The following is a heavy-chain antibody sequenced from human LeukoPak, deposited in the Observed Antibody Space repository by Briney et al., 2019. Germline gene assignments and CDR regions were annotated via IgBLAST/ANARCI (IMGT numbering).Heavy chain of an antibody. CDR1: GFTFSDYY. CDR2: ISSSGSTI. Sequence: GGSLRLSCAASGFTFSDYYMSWIRQAPGKGLEWVSYISSSGSTIYYADSVKGRFTISRDNSKNTLYLQMNSLRAEDTAVYYCAKGAHYFGSGSFRRGHYFDSWGQGTLVTVSS. J-gene: IGHJ4*02. V-gene: IGHV3-11*04. CDR3: AKGAHYFGSGSFRRGHYFDS. D-gene: IGHD3-10*01.